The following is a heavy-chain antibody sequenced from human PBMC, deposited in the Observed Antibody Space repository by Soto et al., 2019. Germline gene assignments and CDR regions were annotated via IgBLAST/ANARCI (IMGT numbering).Heavy chain of an antibody. CDR3: AKIALVGILGFELARDY. V-gene: IGHV1-69*13. D-gene: IGHD2-8*02. Sequence: ASAKVSCKASGGTFSSYALSWVRQATGQGLEWMGGIIPIFGTANYAQKFQGRVTITADESTSTAYMELSSLRTEDIAIYYCAKIALVGILGFELARDYWGKGFRVTVSS. CDR2: IIPIFGTA. CDR1: GGTFSSYA. J-gene: IGHJ4*02.